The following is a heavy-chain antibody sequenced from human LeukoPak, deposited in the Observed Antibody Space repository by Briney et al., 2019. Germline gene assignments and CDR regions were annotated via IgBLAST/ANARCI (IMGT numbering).Heavy chain of an antibody. CDR1: GFTFSSYW. V-gene: IGHV3-7*01. D-gene: IGHD2-2*01. Sequence: GGSLRLSCAASGFTFSSYWTSWVRQAPGKGLEWVANIKQDGSEKYYVDSVKGRFTISRDNAKNSLYLQMNSLRAEDTAVYYCARDWYCSSTSCYSSGFGYWGQGTLVTVSS. J-gene: IGHJ4*02. CDR2: IKQDGSEK. CDR3: ARDWYCSSTSCYSSGFGY.